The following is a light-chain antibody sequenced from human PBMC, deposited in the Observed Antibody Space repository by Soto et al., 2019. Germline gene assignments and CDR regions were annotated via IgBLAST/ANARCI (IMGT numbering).Light chain of an antibody. CDR3: QQYASSPIT. J-gene: IGKJ5*01. CDR1: QSVSRNY. CDR2: GAS. V-gene: IGKV3-20*01. Sequence: ETVLTQSPGTLSFSPGDRATLSCRASQSVSRNYLAWYQKKPGQAPRLLIHGASIRATGIPDRFSGSGSETDFTLIISRLEPEDFAVYYCQQYASSPITFGQGTRLEIK.